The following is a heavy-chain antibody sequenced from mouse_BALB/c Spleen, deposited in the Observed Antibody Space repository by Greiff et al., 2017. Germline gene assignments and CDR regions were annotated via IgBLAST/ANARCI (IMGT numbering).Heavy chain of an antibody. V-gene: IGHV5-6*01. D-gene: IGHD2-1*01. CDR2: ISSGGSYT. CDR1: GFTFSSYG. J-gene: IGHJ3*01. CDR3: ARQGIYTEAWFAY. Sequence: EVQLVESGGDLVKPGGSLKLSCAASGFTFSSYGMSWVRQTPDKRLEWVATISSGGSYTYYPDSVKGRFTISRDNAKNTLYLQMSSLKSEDTAMYYCARQGIYTEAWFAYWGQGTLVTVSA.